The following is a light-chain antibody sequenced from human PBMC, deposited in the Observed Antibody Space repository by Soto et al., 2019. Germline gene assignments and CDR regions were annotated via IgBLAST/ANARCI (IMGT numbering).Light chain of an antibody. CDR3: QHFRA. Sequence: EIVCTQSPGTLSLSAGDRDTISCRASQSVSSSFLAWYQQKRGQPPRLLIYGASSRATGIPDRFRCSGSGTDFTLTLSRVEPDDFAVYYCQHFRAFGQGTRLEIK. J-gene: IGKJ5*01. CDR1: QSVSSSF. V-gene: IGKV3-20*01. CDR2: GAS.